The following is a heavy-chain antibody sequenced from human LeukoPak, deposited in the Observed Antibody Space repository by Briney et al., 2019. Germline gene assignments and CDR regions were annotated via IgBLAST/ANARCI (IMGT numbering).Heavy chain of an antibody. CDR3: ARDLDGSGYYPDY. D-gene: IGHD3-22*01. CDR1: GFTVSSNY. Sequence: GGSLRLSCAASGFTVSSNYMSWVRQAPGKGLERVSVIYSGGSTYYADSVKGRFTISRDNSKNTLYLQMNSLRAEDTAVYYCARDLDGSGYYPDYWGQGTLVTVSS. CDR2: IYSGGST. J-gene: IGHJ4*02. V-gene: IGHV3-53*01.